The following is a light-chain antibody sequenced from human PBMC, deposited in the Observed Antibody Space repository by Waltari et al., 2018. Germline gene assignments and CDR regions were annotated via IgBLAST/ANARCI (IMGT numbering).Light chain of an antibody. V-gene: IGKV3-20*01. Sequence: WGASKKVRRALGWYAQNPGPAPRHLSYVASKRATVSPDRFSGSGSGTDFCLIISRLEPEDFAVYYCQHYVMLPVTFGQGTKVEIK. J-gene: IGKJ1*01. CDR3: QHYVMLPVT. CDR2: VAS. CDR1: KKVRRA.